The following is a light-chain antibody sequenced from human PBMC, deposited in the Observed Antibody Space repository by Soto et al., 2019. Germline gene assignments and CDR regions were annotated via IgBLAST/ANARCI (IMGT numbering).Light chain of an antibody. CDR1: SGHSSYA. CDR2: LNSDGSH. Sequence: QSVLTQSPSASASLGASVKLTCTLSSGHSSYAIAWHQQQPEKGPRHLMKLNSDGSHSKGDGIPDRFSGSSSGAERYLTISSLQSEDEADYYCQTWATGIRVFGGGTKLTVL. V-gene: IGLV4-69*01. CDR3: QTWATGIRV. J-gene: IGLJ3*02.